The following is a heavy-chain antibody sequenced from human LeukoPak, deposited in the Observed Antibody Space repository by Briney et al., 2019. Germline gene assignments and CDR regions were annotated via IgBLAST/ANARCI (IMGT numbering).Heavy chain of an antibody. CDR1: GGSISSSSYY. V-gene: IGHV4-61*05. CDR3: ASDFGY. J-gene: IGHJ4*02. Sequence: SETLSLTCTVSGGSISSSSYYWGWIRQPPGKGLEWIGRIYTSGSTNYNPSLKSRVTMSVDTSKNQFSLKLTSVTAADTAVYYCASDFGYWGQGTLVTVSS. CDR2: IYTSGST.